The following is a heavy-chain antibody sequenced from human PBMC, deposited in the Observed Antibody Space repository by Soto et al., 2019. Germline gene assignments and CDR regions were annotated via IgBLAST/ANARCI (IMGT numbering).Heavy chain of an antibody. J-gene: IGHJ6*02. CDR1: GFTFSSYS. CDR2: ISSSSSYI. CDR3: AREKSGGSSSEGYYYYYGMDV. D-gene: IGHD1-26*01. Sequence: EVQLVESGGGLVKPGGSLRLSCAASGFTFSSYSMNWVRQAPGKGLEWVSSISSSSSYIYYADSVKGRFTISRDNAKNSLYLQMNSLRAEDTAVYYCAREKSGGSSSEGYYYYYGMDVWGQGTTVTVSS. V-gene: IGHV3-21*01.